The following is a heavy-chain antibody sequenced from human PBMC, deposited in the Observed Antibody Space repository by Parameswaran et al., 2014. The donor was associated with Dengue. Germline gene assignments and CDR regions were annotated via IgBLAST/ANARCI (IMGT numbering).Heavy chain of an antibody. V-gene: IGHV4-59*13. CDR3: ARGRVRYCSNGVCYPNWFDP. CDR2: IYYSGNS. D-gene: IGHD2-8*01. J-gene: IGHJ5*02. Sequence: PGKGLEWIGYIYYSGNSNYNPSLKSRVSISVDTSKNQFSLKLSSVTAADTAVYYCARGRVRYCSNGVCYPNWFDPWGQGTLVTVSS.